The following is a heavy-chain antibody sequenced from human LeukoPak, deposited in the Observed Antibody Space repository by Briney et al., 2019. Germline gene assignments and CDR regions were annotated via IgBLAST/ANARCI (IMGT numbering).Heavy chain of an antibody. D-gene: IGHD3-22*01. CDR2: ISWDEIST. Sequence: GGSLRLSCAASGFTFDDYTMHWVRQAPGKGLEWVSLISWDEISTYYADSVKGRFTISRDNSKDSLYLQMNSLRTEDTALYYCARAVDYYDSSGYRQDAFDIWGQGTMVTVSS. V-gene: IGHV3-43*01. J-gene: IGHJ3*02. CDR1: GFTFDDYT. CDR3: ARAVDYYDSSGYRQDAFDI.